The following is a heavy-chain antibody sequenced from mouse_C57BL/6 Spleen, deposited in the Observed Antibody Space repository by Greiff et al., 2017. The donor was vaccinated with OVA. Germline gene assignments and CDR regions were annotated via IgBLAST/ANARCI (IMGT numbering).Heavy chain of an antibody. CDR2: IRSKSNNYAT. J-gene: IGHJ2*01. D-gene: IGHD1-1*01. CDR3: VSLSDYYYGSSYFDY. CDR1: GFSFNTYA. V-gene: IGHV10-1*01. Sequence: DVQLVESGGGLVQPKGSLKLSCAASGFSFNTYAMNWVRQAPGKGLEWVARIRSKSNNYATYYADSVKDRFTISRDDSESMLYLQMNNLKTEDTAMYYCVSLSDYYYGSSYFDYWGQGTTLTVSS.